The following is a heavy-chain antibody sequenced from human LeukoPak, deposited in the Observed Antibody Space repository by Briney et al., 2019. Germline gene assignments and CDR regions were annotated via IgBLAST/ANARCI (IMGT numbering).Heavy chain of an antibody. V-gene: IGHV3-53*01. CDR2: IYSGGTT. J-gene: IGHJ4*02. CDR3: ARDGPHYYFDY. CDR1: GFXVSSNH. Sequence: GGSLRLSCAASGFXVSSNHISWVRQAPGKGREWVSVIYSGGTTYYADSVKGRFSISRDISTNTLYLQMSSLGAEDTAVYYCARDGPHYYFDYWGQGTLVTVSS.